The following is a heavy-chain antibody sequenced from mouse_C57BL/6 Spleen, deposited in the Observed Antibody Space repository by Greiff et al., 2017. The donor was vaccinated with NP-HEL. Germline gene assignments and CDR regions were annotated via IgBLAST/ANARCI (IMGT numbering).Heavy chain of an antibody. V-gene: IGHV5-4*01. CDR1: GFTFSSYA. CDR2: ISDGGSYT. Sequence: VQLKESGGGLVKPGGSLKLSCAASGFTFSSYAMSWVRQTPEKRLEWVATISDGGSYTYYPDNVKGRFTISRDKAKNNLYLQMSHLKSEDTAMYYCARDELSYFDYWGQGTTLTVSS. J-gene: IGHJ2*01. CDR3: ARDELSYFDY.